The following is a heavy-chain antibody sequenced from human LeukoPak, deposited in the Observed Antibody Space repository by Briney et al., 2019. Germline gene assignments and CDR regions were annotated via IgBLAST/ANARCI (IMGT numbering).Heavy chain of an antibody. J-gene: IGHJ6*03. Sequence: GGSLRLSCTASGFTFGDYAMSWFRQAPGKGLEWVGFIRSKAYGGTTEYAVSVKGRFTISRDDSKSIAYLQMNSLKTEDTAVYYCTRGGCSSTSCPYYYYYMDVWGKGTTVTVSS. CDR3: TRGGCSSTSCPYYYYYMDV. CDR2: IRSKAYGGTT. D-gene: IGHD2-2*01. V-gene: IGHV3-49*03. CDR1: GFTFGDYA.